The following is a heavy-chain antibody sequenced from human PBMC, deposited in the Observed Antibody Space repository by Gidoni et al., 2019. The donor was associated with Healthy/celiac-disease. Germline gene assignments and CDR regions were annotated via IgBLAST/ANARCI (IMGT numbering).Heavy chain of an antibody. CDR2: SYYSGST. Sequence: QVQLQESGPGLVTPSQTLSLTCTVSGGSISSGDYYWSWIRQPPGKGLEWIGYSYYSGSTYYNPPLKSRVTISVDTSKNQFSLKLSSVTAADTAVHYCARGPEAAAENPWGQGTLVTVSS. CDR3: ARGPEAAAENP. D-gene: IGHD6-13*01. J-gene: IGHJ5*02. CDR1: GGSISSGDYY. V-gene: IGHV4-30-4*01.